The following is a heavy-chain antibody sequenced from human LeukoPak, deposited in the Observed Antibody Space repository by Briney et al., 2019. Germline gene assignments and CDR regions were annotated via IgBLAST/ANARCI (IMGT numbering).Heavy chain of an antibody. V-gene: IGHV3-23*01. J-gene: IGHJ3*01. CDR2: ISVSGDIT. D-gene: IGHD1-26*01. CDR3: ATRPRELLSGIP. Sequence: GGSLRLSCVASGFTFSNYAMTWVRQAPGKGLEWVSGISVSGDITYYADSVKGRFTISRDNSKKTLYLQMSSLRAEDTAVYYCATRPRELLSGIPWGQGTMVTVSS. CDR1: GFTFSNYA.